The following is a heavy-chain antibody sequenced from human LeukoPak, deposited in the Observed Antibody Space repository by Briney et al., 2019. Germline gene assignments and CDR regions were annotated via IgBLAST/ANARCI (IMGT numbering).Heavy chain of an antibody. D-gene: IGHD3-22*01. V-gene: IGHV3-23*03. Sequence: GGSLRLSCAASGFTFNNYAMSWVRQAPGKGLEWVSVIYSGGSTYYADSVKGRFTISRDNSKNTLYLQMYSLRAEDTALYYCAKISGYYPSDYWGQGTLVTVSS. CDR3: AKISGYYPSDY. CDR1: GFTFNNYA. J-gene: IGHJ4*02. CDR2: IYSGGST.